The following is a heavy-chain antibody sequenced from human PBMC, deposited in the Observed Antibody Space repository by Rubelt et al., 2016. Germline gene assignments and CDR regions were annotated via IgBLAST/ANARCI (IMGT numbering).Heavy chain of an antibody. Sequence: QVQLVESGGGVVQPGRSLRLSCAASGFTFSIHGMHWVRQAPGKGLEWLALIHYDGSNKFYADSVTGRFTISRDNSKNTLYLQMNSLRAEDTAVYFCARNGGDSWGQGTLVTVSS. CDR2: IHYDGSNK. CDR1: GFTFSIHG. V-gene: IGHV3-33*01. CDR3: ARNGGDS. J-gene: IGHJ4*02.